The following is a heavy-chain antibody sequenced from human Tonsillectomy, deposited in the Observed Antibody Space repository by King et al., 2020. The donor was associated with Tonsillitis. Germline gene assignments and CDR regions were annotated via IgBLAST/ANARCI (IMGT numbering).Heavy chain of an antibody. Sequence: VQLVESGGGVVQPGRSLRLSCAASGFTFSSYAIHWVRQPPGKGLEWVAVISFDGSDKYYVDSVRGRFTISRDNSKNTLYLQMNSLSAEDTAVYYCARDPDGYYFDYWGQGTLVTVSS. V-gene: IGHV3-30*04. D-gene: IGHD3-10*01. CDR1: GFTFSSYA. CDR3: ARDPDGYYFDY. CDR2: ISFDGSDK. J-gene: IGHJ4*02.